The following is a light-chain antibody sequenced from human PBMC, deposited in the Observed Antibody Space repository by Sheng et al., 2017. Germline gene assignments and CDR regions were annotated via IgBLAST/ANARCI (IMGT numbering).Light chain of an antibody. CDR2: DAS. CDR1: QSVNRY. CDR3: QQYGTSPPT. J-gene: IGKJ1*01. V-gene: IGKV3-20*01. Sequence: EIVLTQSPGTLSLSPGERATLSCRASQSVNRYLAWYQQKPGQAPRLLIYDASNRATGIPARFSGSGSGTDFILTVSRLEPEDSAVFYCQQYGTSPPTFGQGTKVEIK.